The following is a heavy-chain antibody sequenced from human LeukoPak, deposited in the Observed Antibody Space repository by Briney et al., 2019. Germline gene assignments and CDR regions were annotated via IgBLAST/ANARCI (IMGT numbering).Heavy chain of an antibody. CDR3: TRVQRGIGAKY. CDR2: ISGTSTI. V-gene: IGHV3-48*04. D-gene: IGHD1-26*01. CDR1: GFTFSGYS. J-gene: IGHJ4*02. Sequence: GGSLRLSCAASGFTFSGYSMNWVRQAPGKGREWVSYISGTSTIYYADSVKGRFTVSRDNAKNSLYLQMKSLRAEDTAVYYWTRVQRGIGAKYGGQGTLVTVSS.